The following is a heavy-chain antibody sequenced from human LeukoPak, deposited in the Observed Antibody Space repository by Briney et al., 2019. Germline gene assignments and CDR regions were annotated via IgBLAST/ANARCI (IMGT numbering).Heavy chain of an antibody. CDR1: GFTFRDYY. CDR2: ITGSGGST. CDR3: AKVMRSWYFDY. J-gene: IGHJ4*02. Sequence: PGGSLRLSCSASGFTFRDYYMSWVRQAPGKGLEWVSAITGSGGSTNYADSVKGRFTISRDNSKNTLYLQMNSLRAEDTAVYYCAKVMRSWYFDYWGQGTLVTVSS. V-gene: IGHV3-23*01. D-gene: IGHD3-10*01.